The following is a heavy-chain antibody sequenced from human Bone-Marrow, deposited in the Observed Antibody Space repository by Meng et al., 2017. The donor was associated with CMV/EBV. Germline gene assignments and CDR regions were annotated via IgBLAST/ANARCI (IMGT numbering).Heavy chain of an antibody. CDR3: ARDGNIVVVPAFYYYSMDV. CDR2: ISSSGSTI. J-gene: IGHJ6*02. CDR1: GFTFSSYE. Sequence: GESLKISCAASGFTFSSYEMNWVRQAPGKGLEWVSYISSSGSTIYYADSVKGRFTISRDNAKNSLYLQMNSLRAEDTAVYYCARDGNIVVVPAFYYYSMDVWGQGTTVTVSS. D-gene: IGHD2-2*01. V-gene: IGHV3-48*03.